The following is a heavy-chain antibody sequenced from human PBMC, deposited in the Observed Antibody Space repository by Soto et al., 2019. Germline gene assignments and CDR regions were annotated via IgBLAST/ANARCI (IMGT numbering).Heavy chain of an antibody. V-gene: IGHV4-39*01. CDR3: ARGTLFRHGSGSNWFDP. J-gene: IGHJ5*02. CDR2: IYYSGST. CDR1: YGSIRSRTYY. Sequence: SQTLSLTCTVSYGSIRSRTYYRACIRQPPGKGLEWIGSIYYSGSTYYNPSLKSRVTISVDTSKNQFSLKLSSVTAADTAVYYCARGTLFRHGSGSNWFDPWGQGTLVTVSS. D-gene: IGHD3-10*01.